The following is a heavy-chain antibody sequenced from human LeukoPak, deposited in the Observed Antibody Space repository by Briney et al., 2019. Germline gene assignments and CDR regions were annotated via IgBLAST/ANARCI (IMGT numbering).Heavy chain of an antibody. CDR3: ATGKYSGYYDY. Sequence: SETLSLTCSVSGGSIGTDSYYGGWVRQPPGKGLEWIGSMYYGGTTYFNPSLKSRVTLSVDTSKNDFSLRLSSVTAADSAVHFCATGKYSGYYDYWGQGTLVTVSS. D-gene: IGHD5-12*01. J-gene: IGHJ4*02. CDR2: MYYGGTT. V-gene: IGHV4-39*02. CDR1: GGSIGTDSYY.